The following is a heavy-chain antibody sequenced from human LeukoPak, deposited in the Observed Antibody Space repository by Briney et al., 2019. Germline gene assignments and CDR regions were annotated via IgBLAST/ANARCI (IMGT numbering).Heavy chain of an antibody. CDR1: NASFGPYY. D-gene: IGHD3-9*01. J-gene: IGHJ4*02. CDR3: ARGRGSMTFYYPDY. Sequence: PSETLSLTCDVYNASFGPYYWSWLRQSPGKGLEYIGEVNYRGDGNYNPSLNSRASISIDTSKNQFSLRLSSVTAADTAVYYCARGRGSMTFYYPDYWGQGTLVTVSS. V-gene: IGHV4-34*01. CDR2: VNYRGDG.